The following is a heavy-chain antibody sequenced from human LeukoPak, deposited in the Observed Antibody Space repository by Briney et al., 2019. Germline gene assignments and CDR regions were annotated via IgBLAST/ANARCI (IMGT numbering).Heavy chain of an antibody. D-gene: IGHD2-2*01. CDR2: INPNTGGT. V-gene: IGHV1-2*02. Sequence: ASVKVSCKASGYTFTAYYMHWVRQAPGQGLEWMRWINPNTGGTNYAQQFQGRVTMTRDTSFSTAYMDLNRLTSDDTAVYYCARDPDVVVEPAAVRVNYWGQGTLVTVSA. CDR1: GYTFTAYY. J-gene: IGHJ4*02. CDR3: ARDPDVVVEPAAVRVNY.